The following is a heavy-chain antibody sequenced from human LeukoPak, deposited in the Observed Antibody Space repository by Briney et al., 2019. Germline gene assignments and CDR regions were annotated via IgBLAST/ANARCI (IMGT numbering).Heavy chain of an antibody. J-gene: IGHJ4*02. CDR2: INPNSGGT. Sequence: ASVKVSCKASGYTFTGYYMHWVRQAPGQGLEWMGRINPNSGGTNYAQKFQGRVTMTRDTSISTAYMELSRLRSDDTAVYYCARAERYSYGYIDYWGQGTLVTVSS. V-gene: IGHV1-2*06. CDR3: ARAERYSYGYIDY. D-gene: IGHD5-18*01. CDR1: GYTFTGYY.